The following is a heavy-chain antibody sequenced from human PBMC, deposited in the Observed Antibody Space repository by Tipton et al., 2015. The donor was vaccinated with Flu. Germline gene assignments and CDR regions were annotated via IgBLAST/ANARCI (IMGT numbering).Heavy chain of an antibody. D-gene: IGHD2-2*01. J-gene: IGHJ1*01. CDR1: GFTFSSFA. V-gene: IGHV3-23*01. CDR3: AKIDTSTWALNEYFRH. CDR2: ISGSGISK. Sequence: GSLRLSCSASGFTFSSFAMSWVRQAPRKGLEWVSFISGSGISKYYADVVKGRFTISRDKSKNTLYLQMSSQRAEDTAVYFCAKIDTSTWALNEYFRHWGQGALVTVSS.